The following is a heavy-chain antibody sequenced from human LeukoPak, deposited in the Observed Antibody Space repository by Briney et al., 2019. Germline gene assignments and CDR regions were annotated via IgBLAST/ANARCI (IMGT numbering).Heavy chain of an antibody. V-gene: IGHV3-23*01. Sequence: GGSLRLSCAASGFTFSSYAMSWVRQAPGKGLEWVSAISGSGGSTYYADSVKGRFTISRDNSKNTLYLQMNSLRAEDTAVYYCAKASARIVGPTNPYYFDYWGQGTLVTVSS. D-gene: IGHD1-26*01. CDR1: GFTFSSYA. CDR2: ISGSGGST. J-gene: IGHJ4*02. CDR3: AKASARIVGPTNPYYFDY.